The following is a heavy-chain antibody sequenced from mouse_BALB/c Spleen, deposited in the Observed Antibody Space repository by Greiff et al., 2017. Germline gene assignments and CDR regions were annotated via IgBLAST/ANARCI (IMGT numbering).Heavy chain of an antibody. V-gene: IGHV5-9-4*01. D-gene: IGHD3-1*01. J-gene: IGHJ3*01. Sequence: EVHLVESGGGLVKPGGSLKLSCAASGFTFSSYAMSWVRQSPEKRLEWVAEISSGGSYTYYPDTVTGRFTISRDNAKNTLYLEMSSLRSEDTAMYYCAREAAPLRFAYWGQGTLVTVSA. CDR1: GFTFSSYA. CDR2: ISSGGSYT. CDR3: AREAAPLRFAY.